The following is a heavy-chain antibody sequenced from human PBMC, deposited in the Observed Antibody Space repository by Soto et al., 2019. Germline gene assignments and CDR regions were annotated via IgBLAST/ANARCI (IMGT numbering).Heavy chain of an antibody. J-gene: IGHJ4*02. D-gene: IGHD5-12*01. CDR1: GFTFSSYG. Sequence: GGSLRLSCAASGFTFSSYGMHWVRQAPGKGLEWVAVIWYDGSNKYYADSVKGRFTISRDNSKNTLYLQMNSLRAEDTAVYYCARPHSGYELYYFDYRGQGTLVTVSS. CDR3: ARPHSGYELYYFDY. CDR2: IWYDGSNK. V-gene: IGHV3-33*01.